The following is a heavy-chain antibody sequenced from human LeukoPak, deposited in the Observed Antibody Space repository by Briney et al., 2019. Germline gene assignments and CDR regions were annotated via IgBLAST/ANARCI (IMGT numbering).Heavy chain of an antibody. Sequence: ASVKVSCKASGNTFTSYDINWVRQATGQGLEWMGWMNPNSGNTGYAQNFQGRVTMTRNNSKSTVYMELSSLRSEDTAVYYCARELATIFGVVTAPIYYYYGMDVWGQGTTVTVSS. D-gene: IGHD3-3*01. CDR1: GNTFTSYD. V-gene: IGHV1-8*01. CDR3: ARELATIFGVVTAPIYYYYGMDV. J-gene: IGHJ6*02. CDR2: MNPNSGNT.